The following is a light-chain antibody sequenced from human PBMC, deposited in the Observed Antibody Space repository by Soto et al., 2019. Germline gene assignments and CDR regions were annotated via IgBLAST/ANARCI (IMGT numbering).Light chain of an antibody. CDR2: AAS. CDR1: QSITNY. Sequence: DIQMTQSPSSLSVSVGDRVTITCRASQSITNYLNWYQQKPGQAPKLLVYAASSLQSGVPSRFSGNGSWTDFTRTISSLQPEDFATYYWQQSDSYPYTCGQGTKLEIK. J-gene: IGKJ2*01. V-gene: IGKV1-39*01. CDR3: QQSDSYPYT.